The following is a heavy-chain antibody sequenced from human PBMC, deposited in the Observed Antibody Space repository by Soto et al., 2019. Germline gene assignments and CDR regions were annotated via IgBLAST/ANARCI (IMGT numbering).Heavy chain of an antibody. J-gene: IGHJ6*02. V-gene: IGHV4-34*01. CDR1: GGSFSCYY. D-gene: IGHD6-13*01. CDR2: INHSGST. CDR3: ARSRVRPTAAGNYYYYYGMDV. Sequence: PSETLSLTCAVYGGSFSCYYWSWIRQPPGKGLEWIGEINHSGSTNYNPSLKSRVTISVDTSKNQFSLKLSSVTAADTAVYYCARSRVRPTAAGNYYYYYGMDVWGQGTTVTVSS.